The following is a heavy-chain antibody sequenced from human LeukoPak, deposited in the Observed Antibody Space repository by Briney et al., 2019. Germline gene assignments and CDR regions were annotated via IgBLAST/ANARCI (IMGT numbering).Heavy chain of an antibody. CDR1: GGTFSSYA. D-gene: IGHD3-22*01. V-gene: IGHV1-69*06. Sequence: SEKVSCKASGGTFSSYAISWVRQAPGQGLEWMGGIIPIFGTANYAQKFQGRVTITADKSTSTAYMELSSLRSADTAVYYCARDVYKYDSSGSRAFDIWGQGTMVTVSS. J-gene: IGHJ3*02. CDR3: ARDVYKYDSSGSRAFDI. CDR2: IIPIFGTA.